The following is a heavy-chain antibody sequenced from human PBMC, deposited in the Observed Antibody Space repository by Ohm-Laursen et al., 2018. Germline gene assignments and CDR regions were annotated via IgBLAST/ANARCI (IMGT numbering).Heavy chain of an antibody. Sequence: SVKVSCKASGYTFTGYYMHWVRQAPGQGLEWMGWISPNSGGTNYAQKFQGRVTMTRDTSISTAYMELSRLRSDDTAVYYCARVSSGGGWFDPWGQGTLVTVSS. CDR1: GYTFTGYY. CDR2: ISPNSGGT. J-gene: IGHJ5*02. CDR3: ARVSSGGGWFDP. V-gene: IGHV1-2*02. D-gene: IGHD3-10*01.